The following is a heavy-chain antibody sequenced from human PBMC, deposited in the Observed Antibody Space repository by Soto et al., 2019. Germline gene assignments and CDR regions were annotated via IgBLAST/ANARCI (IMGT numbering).Heavy chain of an antibody. Sequence: EVQLVESGGGLVKPGGSLRRSCAASGFTFSNAWMSWVRQAPGKRLEWVGRIKSKTDGGTTDYAAPVKGRFTISRDDSKNTLYLQMNSLKTEDTAVYYCTTDPGCGGDCYSPAFDIWGQGTMVTVSS. D-gene: IGHD2-21*02. V-gene: IGHV3-15*01. CDR1: GFTFSNAW. J-gene: IGHJ3*02. CDR2: IKSKTDGGTT. CDR3: TTDPGCGGDCYSPAFDI.